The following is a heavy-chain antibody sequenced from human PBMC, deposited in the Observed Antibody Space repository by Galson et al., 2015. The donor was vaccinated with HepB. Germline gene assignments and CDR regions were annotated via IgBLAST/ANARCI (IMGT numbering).Heavy chain of an antibody. V-gene: IGHV3-21*01. CDR2: ISSSSSYI. CDR1: GFTFSSYS. CDR3: VRDGTPGYYDSTYYFDY. J-gene: IGHJ4*02. D-gene: IGHD3-22*01. Sequence: SLRLSCAASGFTFSSYSMNWVRQAPGKGLEWVSSISSSSSYIYYADSVKGRFTISRDNAKNSLYLQMNSLRAEDTAVYYCVRDGTPGYYDSTYYFDYWGQGTLVTVSS.